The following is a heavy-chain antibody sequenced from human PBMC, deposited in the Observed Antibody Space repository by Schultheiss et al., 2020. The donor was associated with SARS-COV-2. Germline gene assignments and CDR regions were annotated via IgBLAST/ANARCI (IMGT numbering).Heavy chain of an antibody. CDR3: ASSLGVDCSSTSCYVGYYYGMDV. J-gene: IGHJ6*02. CDR2: IYYSGST. V-gene: IGHV4-34*01. CDR1: GGSFSGYY. D-gene: IGHD2-2*01. Sequence: SETLSLTCAVYGGSFSGYYWSWIRQPPGKGLEWIGYIYYSGSTYYNPSLKSRVTISVDTSKNQFSLKLSSVTAEDTAVYYCASSLGVDCSSTSCYVGYYYGMDVWGQGTTVTVSS.